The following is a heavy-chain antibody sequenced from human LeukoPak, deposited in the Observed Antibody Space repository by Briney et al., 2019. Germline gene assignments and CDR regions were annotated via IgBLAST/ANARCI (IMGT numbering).Heavy chain of an antibody. V-gene: IGHV4-59*08. CDR1: GGSISSYY. CDR3: ARQLRGEAVAGHLQPFDY. D-gene: IGHD6-19*01. CDR2: IYYSGST. Sequence: PSETLSLTCTVSGGSISSYYWNWIRQPPGKGLEWIGYIYYSGSTNYNPSLKCRVTISVDTSKNQFSLKLSSVTAADTAVYFCARQLRGEAVAGHLQPFDYWGQGTLVTVSS. J-gene: IGHJ4*02.